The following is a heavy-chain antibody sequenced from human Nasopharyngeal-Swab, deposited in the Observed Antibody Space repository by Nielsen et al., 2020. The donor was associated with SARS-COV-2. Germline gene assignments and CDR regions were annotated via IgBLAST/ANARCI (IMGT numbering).Heavy chain of an antibody. V-gene: IGHV4-34*01. CDR1: GGSLSGNY. Sequence: GPLRLSCAVYGGSLSGNYWSWIRQPPGKGLEWIGEIHHSGSTNYNPSLKSRVTISVDTSKNQLSLQLSSVTAADTAVYYCARGGGLDDILTGYYYYNYYMDVWGKGTTVTVSS. CDR2: IHHSGST. J-gene: IGHJ6*03. CDR3: ARGGGLDDILTGYYYYNYYMDV. D-gene: IGHD3-9*01.